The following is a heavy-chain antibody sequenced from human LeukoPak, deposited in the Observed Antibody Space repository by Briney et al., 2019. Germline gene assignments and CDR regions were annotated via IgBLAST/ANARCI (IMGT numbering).Heavy chain of an antibody. CDR2: ISSSSSYI. V-gene: IGHV3-21*01. CDR3: ARDSYWLGGTIGAFDI. J-gene: IGHJ3*02. D-gene: IGHD3-10*01. Sequence: GGSLRLSCAASGFTFSSYSMNWVRQAPGKGLEWVSSISSSSSYIYYADSVKGRFTISRDNAKNSLYLQMNSLRAEDTAVYYCARDSYWLGGTIGAFDIWGQGTMVTVSS. CDR1: GFTFSSYS.